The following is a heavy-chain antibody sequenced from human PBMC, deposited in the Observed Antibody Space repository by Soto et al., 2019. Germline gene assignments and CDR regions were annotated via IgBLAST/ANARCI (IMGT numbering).Heavy chain of an antibody. V-gene: IGHV3-33*01. CDR1: GFTFSSYG. CDR2: IWYDGSNR. D-gene: IGHD6-19*01. Sequence: PGGSLRLSCAASGFTFSSYGMHWVRQAPGKGLEWVAVIWYDGSNRYYADSVKGRFTISRDNSKNTLYLQMNSLRAEDTAVYYCARDPSNSGWLQYYFDYWGQGTLVTVSS. J-gene: IGHJ4*02. CDR3: ARDPSNSGWLQYYFDY.